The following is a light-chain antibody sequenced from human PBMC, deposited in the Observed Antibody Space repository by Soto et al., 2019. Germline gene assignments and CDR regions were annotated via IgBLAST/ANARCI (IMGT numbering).Light chain of an antibody. J-gene: IGKJ4*01. CDR3: QQLWTYPLT. CDR1: QDVSRS. CDR2: AAS. V-gene: IGKV1-9*01. Sequence: DTQLTQSPSFLSASVGDRVTITCRASQDVSRSVGWYQQKPGKAPKLLISAASTLHSGVPSRFSGSGSGTDFTLTISSLQPEYFATYYCQQLWTYPLTFGGGTKVEI.